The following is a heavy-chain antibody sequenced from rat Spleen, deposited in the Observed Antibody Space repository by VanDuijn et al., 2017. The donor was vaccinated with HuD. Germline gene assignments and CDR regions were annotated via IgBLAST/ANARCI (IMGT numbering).Heavy chain of an antibody. D-gene: IGHD1-11*01. CDR2: IIYDDSRT. V-gene: IGHV5S10*01. J-gene: IGHJ2*01. Sequence: EVQLVESGGGLVQPGRSLTLSGAASGFTFSDYNMAWVRQAPKKGLEWVATIIYDDSRTYYRDSVKGRFTLSRDNAKSTLYLQMDSLRSEDTATYYCAARDGGFPYWGQGVMVTVSS. CDR3: AARDGGFPY. CDR1: GFTFSDYN.